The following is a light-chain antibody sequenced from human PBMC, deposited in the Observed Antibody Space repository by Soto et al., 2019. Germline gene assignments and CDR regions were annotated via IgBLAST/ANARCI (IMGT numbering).Light chain of an antibody. J-gene: IGLJ2*01. CDR3: LLFYGDGVV. CDR1: TGAVTSGYY. V-gene: IGLV7-43*01. Sequence: QAVVTQETSLTVSTGGTVTLTCASSTGAVTSGYYPNWFQQRPGQPPRALIYSTTYKHPWTPARFSGSLVGGKAALTLSGAQPEDEAEYYCLLFYGDGVVFGGGTKLTV. CDR2: STT.